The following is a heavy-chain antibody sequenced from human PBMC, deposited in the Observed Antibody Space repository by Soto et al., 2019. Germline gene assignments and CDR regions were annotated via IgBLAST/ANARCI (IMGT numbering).Heavy chain of an antibody. V-gene: IGHV3-7*01. J-gene: IGHJ6*02. CDR1: GFTFNKYW. Sequence: EVQLVESGGGLVQPGGSLRLSCAASGFTFNKYWMTWVRQAPGKGLEWVANIQQVGSGKYYVDSVKGRFTISRDNADNSLYLQMNGLRAEDTAVYYCALGRTGLDVWGQGTTVTVSS. D-gene: IGHD7-27*01. CDR2: IQQVGSGK. CDR3: ALGRTGLDV.